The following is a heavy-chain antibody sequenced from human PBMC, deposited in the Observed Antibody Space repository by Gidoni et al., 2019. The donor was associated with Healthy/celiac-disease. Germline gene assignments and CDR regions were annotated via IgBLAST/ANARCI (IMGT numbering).Heavy chain of an antibody. CDR1: GGSVSSGSYY. V-gene: IGHV4-61*01. Sequence: QVQLQESGPGLVKPSETLSLTCTVSGGSVSSGSYYWSWIRQPPGKGLEWIGYIYYSGSTNYNPSLKSRVTISVDTSKNQFSLKLSSVTAADTAVYYCARLGIVGATVQFDPWGQGTLVTVSS. CDR3: ARLGIVGATVQFDP. CDR2: IYYSGST. D-gene: IGHD1-26*01. J-gene: IGHJ5*02.